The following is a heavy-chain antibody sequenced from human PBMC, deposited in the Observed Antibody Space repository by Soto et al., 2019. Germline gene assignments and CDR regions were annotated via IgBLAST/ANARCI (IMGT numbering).Heavy chain of an antibody. CDR2: IYYSGST. J-gene: IGHJ4*02. CDR1: GGSISSYY. Sequence: SETLSLTCTVSGGSISSYYWSWIRQPPGKGLEWIGYIYYSGSTNYIPSLKSRVTISVDTSKNQFSLKLSSVTAADTAVYYCARGRYFDWFPDYWGQGTLVTVSS. CDR3: ARGRYFDWFPDY. D-gene: IGHD3-9*01. V-gene: IGHV4-59*01.